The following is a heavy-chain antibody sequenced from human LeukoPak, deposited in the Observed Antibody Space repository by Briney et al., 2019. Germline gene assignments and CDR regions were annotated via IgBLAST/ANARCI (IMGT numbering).Heavy chain of an antibody. CDR2: ISSSSSTI. CDR3: ARDPGSGSGLGLVLDY. Sequence: GGSLRLSCAASGFTFSSYSMNWVRQAPGKGLEWVSYISSSSSTIYYADSVKGRFTISRDNAKNTLYLQMNSLRAEDTAVYYCARDPGSGSGLGLVLDYWGQGTLVTVSS. D-gene: IGHD3-10*01. CDR1: GFTFSSYS. J-gene: IGHJ4*02. V-gene: IGHV3-48*04.